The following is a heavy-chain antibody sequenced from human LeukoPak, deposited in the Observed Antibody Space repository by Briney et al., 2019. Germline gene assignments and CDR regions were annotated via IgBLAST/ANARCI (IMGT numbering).Heavy chain of an antibody. Sequence: GGSLRLSCAASGFTFSTYEINWVRQAPGKGLEWMSYISGSADTAYYADSVKGRFTMSRDNARNLLYLQMNSLGAEDTAVYYCTRVGQSYSTSGQALDHWGQGTLVTVSS. V-gene: IGHV3-48*03. D-gene: IGHD2-8*01. CDR2: ISGSADTA. CDR1: GFTFSTYE. CDR3: TRVGQSYSTSGQALDH. J-gene: IGHJ4*02.